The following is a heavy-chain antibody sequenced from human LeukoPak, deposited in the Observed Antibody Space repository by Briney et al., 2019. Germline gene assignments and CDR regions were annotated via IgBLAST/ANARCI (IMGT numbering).Heavy chain of an antibody. CDR2: INHSGST. D-gene: IGHD3-10*01. J-gene: IGHJ4*02. V-gene: IGHV4-34*01. CDR1: GWSFSGYY. CDR3: ARGSRGYYSFDY. Sequence: SETLSLTCAVYGWSFSGYYWSWIRHPPGKGLEWIGEINHSGSTKYNPSLKSRVTISVDTSKNQFSLKLSSVTAADTAVYYCARGSRGYYSFDYWGQGTLVTVSS.